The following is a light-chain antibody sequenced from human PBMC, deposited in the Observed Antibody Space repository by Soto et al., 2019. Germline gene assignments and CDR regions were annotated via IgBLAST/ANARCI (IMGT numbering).Light chain of an antibody. CDR2: SAS. CDR3: QQSYSTPWT. J-gene: IGKJ1*01. V-gene: IGKV1-39*01. CDR1: QSISRY. Sequence: DIQMTQSPSSLSASVGDRVTITCRASQSISRYLNWYQEKPGKGPKLLIYSASDLQGGVPSRFTGSGFGTDFTLTISSMEPEDFATYYCQQSYSTPWTFGQGTKEDIK.